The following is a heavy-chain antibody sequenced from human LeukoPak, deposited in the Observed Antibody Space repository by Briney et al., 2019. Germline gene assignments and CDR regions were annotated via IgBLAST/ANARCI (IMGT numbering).Heavy chain of an antibody. CDR2: IYYSGST. D-gene: IGHD6-13*01. CDR3: ARDVIAAAGKGPFQH. J-gene: IGHJ1*01. Sequence: SETLSLTCTVSGGSISSYYWSWIRQPPGKGLEWIGSIYYSGSTYYNPSLKSRVTISVDTSKNQFSLKLSSVTAADTAVYYCARDVIAAAGKGPFQHWGQGALVTVSS. CDR1: GGSISSYY. V-gene: IGHV4-59*12.